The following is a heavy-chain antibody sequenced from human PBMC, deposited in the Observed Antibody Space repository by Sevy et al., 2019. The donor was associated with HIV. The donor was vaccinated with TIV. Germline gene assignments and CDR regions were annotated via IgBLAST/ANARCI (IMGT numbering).Heavy chain of an antibody. V-gene: IGHV3-7*01. CDR3: ARAGGDAVVVSTAIGILIMDV. CDR2: IKQDGSEK. Sequence: GGSLRLSCTASGFIFSNYWMSWVRQAPGKGLEWVANIKQDGSEKYYVDSVKGRFTSSRDNTKNSLYLQMNSLRAEDTAVYYGARAGGDAVVVSTAIGILIMDVWGQGTTVTVSS. J-gene: IGHJ6*02. D-gene: IGHD2-2*02. CDR1: GFIFSNYW.